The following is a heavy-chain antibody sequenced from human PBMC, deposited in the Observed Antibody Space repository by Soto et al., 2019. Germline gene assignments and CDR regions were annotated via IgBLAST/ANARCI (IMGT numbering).Heavy chain of an antibody. CDR2: ISSTSSYT. CDR1: GFTFSSYA. D-gene: IGHD6-19*01. V-gene: IGHV3-21*01. CDR3: ARDLALAGNY. Sequence: RGSLRLSCAASGFTFSSYAMNWVRQTQEKGLEWVSSISSTSSYTHYSDSVRGRFTISRDNANDSLFLQMNSLRAEDTATYYCARDLALAGNYWGKGVLVTVSS. J-gene: IGHJ4*02.